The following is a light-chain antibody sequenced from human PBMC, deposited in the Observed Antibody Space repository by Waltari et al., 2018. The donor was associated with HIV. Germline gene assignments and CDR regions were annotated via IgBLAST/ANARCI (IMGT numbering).Light chain of an antibody. CDR1: KLGDKY. V-gene: IGLV3-1*01. J-gene: IGLJ2*01. CDR2: QDD. Sequence: ARITCSGNKLGDKYACWYQQKPGQSPVLVMYQDDRRPAGIPERFSGSNSGNTATLTISGTQAMDEADYYCQAWDRSTTVVFGGGTKVTVL. CDR3: QAWDRSTTVV.